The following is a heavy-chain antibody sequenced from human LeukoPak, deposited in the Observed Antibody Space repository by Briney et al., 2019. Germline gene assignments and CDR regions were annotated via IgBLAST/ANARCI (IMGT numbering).Heavy chain of an antibody. V-gene: IGHV3-23*01. CDR2: LSSIGGST. D-gene: IGHD3-9*01. CDR3: AKGGGFDWLNYYYMDV. CDR1: GFTFSNYG. Sequence: GGSLRLSCAASGFTFSNYGMNWVRQPPAKGLGWVSALSSIGGSTYYADSVKGRVTIARDNSKNTLYVQMSSLRGEDTGVYYCAKGGGFDWLNYYYMDVWGKGTTVTVSS. J-gene: IGHJ6*03.